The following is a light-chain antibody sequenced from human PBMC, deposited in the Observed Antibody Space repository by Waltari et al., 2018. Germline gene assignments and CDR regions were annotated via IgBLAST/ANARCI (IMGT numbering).Light chain of an antibody. CDR3: QSADSSGTWV. Sequence: SYELTQPPSVSVSPGQTDTITCSGDALPKQFAHWYPQKPGQAPVVVIYKDTGRPSGSPGRFPGSRSGKTVTWTINGVQAEDDADYDCQSADSSGTWVFGGGTKLTVL. V-gene: IGLV3-25*03. J-gene: IGLJ3*02. CDR1: ALPKQF. CDR2: KDT.